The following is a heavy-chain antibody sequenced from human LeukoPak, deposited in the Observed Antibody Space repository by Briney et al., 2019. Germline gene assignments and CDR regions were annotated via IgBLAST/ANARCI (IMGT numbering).Heavy chain of an antibody. J-gene: IGHJ4*02. CDR2: ISSSGSTI. Sequence: GGSLRLFCAASGFTFSDYYMSWIPQAPGKGLEWGSYISSSGSTIYYADSVKGRFTISRDNAKNSLYLQMNSLRAEDTAVYYCARFRLRGSDYWGQGTLVTVSS. CDR3: ARFRLRGSDY. CDR1: GFTFSDYY. V-gene: IGHV3-11*01. D-gene: IGHD2-15*01.